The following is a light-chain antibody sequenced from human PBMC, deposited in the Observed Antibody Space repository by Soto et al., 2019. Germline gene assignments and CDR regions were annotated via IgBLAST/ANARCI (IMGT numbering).Light chain of an antibody. CDR3: QLYGSSPPRT. J-gene: IGKJ1*01. V-gene: IGKV3-20*01. Sequence: EIVLTQSPGTLSLSPGERAILSCRASQSVSSSYLGWYQQQPGQAPRLLIYGASSRVTGIPDRFSGSGSGTDFTLPIARLEPEDFAVYYCQLYGSSPPRTFGQGTKVEIK. CDR2: GAS. CDR1: QSVSSSY.